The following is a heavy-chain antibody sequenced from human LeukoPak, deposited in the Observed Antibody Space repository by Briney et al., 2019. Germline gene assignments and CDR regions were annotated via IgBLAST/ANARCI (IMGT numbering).Heavy chain of an antibody. Sequence: ASVKVSCKASGYTFTGYYMHWVRQAPGQGLEWMRWINPNSGGTNYAQKFQGRVTMTRDTSISTAYMELSRLRSDDTAVYYCARVRPIAGTSSKNWFDPWGQGTLVTVSS. CDR2: INPNSGGT. CDR1: GYTFTGYY. V-gene: IGHV1-2*02. D-gene: IGHD1-14*01. CDR3: ARVRPIAGTSSKNWFDP. J-gene: IGHJ5*02.